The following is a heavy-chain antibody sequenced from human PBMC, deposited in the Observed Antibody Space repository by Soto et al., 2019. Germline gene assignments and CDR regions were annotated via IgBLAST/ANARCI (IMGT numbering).Heavy chain of an antibody. CDR2: ISAYNGNT. J-gene: IGHJ4*02. CDR1: GYTFTSYG. CDR3: ARDLAKRDGPSSWLSY. V-gene: IGHV1-18*01. Sequence: QVPLVQSGAEVKKPGASVKVSCKASGYTFTSYGISWVRQAPGQGLEWMGWISAYNGNTNYAQKLQGRVTMTTDTPTSTAYMELRSLRSDDTAVYYCARDLAKRDGPSSWLSYWGQGTLVTVSS. D-gene: IGHD6-13*01.